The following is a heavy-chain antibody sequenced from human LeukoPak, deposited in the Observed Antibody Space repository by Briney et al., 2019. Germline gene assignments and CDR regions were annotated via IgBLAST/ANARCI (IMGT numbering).Heavy chain of an antibody. D-gene: IGHD2-15*01. CDR3: ARDTAAYCSGGSCYYPDY. J-gene: IGHJ4*02. Sequence: SQTLSLTCTVSGGSISSGSYYWSWIRQPAGKGLEWIGRIYTSGSTNYNPSLKSRVTISGDTSKNQFSLKLSSVTAADTAVYYCARDTAAYCSGGSCYYPDYWGQGTLVTVSS. V-gene: IGHV4-61*02. CDR1: GGSISSGSYY. CDR2: IYTSGST.